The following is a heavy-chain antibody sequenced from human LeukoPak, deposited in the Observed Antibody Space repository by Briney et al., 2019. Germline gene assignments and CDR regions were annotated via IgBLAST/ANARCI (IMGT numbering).Heavy chain of an antibody. Sequence: GGSLRLSCAASGFTFSSYAMSWVRQAPGKGLEWVSAISGSGGNTYYADSVKGRFTISRDNSKNTLYLQMNSLRAEDTAVYYCAKDVIRGVIFSFDYWGQGTLVTVSS. V-gene: IGHV3-23*01. CDR3: AKDVIRGVIFSFDY. CDR2: ISGSGGNT. J-gene: IGHJ4*02. CDR1: GFTFSSYA. D-gene: IGHD3-10*01.